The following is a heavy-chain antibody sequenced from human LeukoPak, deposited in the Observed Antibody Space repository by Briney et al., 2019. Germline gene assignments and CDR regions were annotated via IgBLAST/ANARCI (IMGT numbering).Heavy chain of an antibody. Sequence: SETLSLTCAVYGGSFSGYYWSWIRQPPGKGLEWIGEINHSGSTNYNPSLKSRVTIPVDTSKNQFSLKLSSVTAADTAVYYCARGSVSSSFDYWGQGTLVTVSS. CDR3: ARGSVSSSFDY. J-gene: IGHJ4*02. D-gene: IGHD6-13*01. V-gene: IGHV4-34*01. CDR1: GGSFSGYY. CDR2: INHSGST.